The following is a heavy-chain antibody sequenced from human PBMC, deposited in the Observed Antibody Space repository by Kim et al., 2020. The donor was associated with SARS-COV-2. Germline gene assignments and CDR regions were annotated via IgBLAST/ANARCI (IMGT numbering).Heavy chain of an antibody. CDR3: ARRYSTSSRLPY. CDR2: INHSGST. D-gene: IGHD6-6*01. V-gene: IGHV4-34*01. Sequence: SETLSLTCAVFGGSFSGYYWSWIRQPPGKGLEWIGEINHSGSTNYSPSLKSRVTISVDTSKNHFSLRLSSVTAADTAVYYCARRYSTSSRLPYWGQGTLVTVSS. CDR1: GGSFSGYY. J-gene: IGHJ4*02.